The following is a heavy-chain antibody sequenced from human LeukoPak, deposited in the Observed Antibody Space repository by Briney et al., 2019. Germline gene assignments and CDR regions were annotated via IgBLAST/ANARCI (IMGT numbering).Heavy chain of an antibody. J-gene: IGHJ4*02. CDR3: AKEDYYGSGSYPHY. CDR2: ISAYNGNT. CDR1: GYTFTNYG. D-gene: IGHD3-10*01. V-gene: IGHV1-18*01. Sequence: ASVTVSCKASGYTFTNYGIIWVRQAPGQGLEWMGWISAYNGNTNYAQKLQGRVSMTTDTSTSTAYMELRSLRSDDTAVYYCAKEDYYGSGSYPHYWGQGTLVTVSS.